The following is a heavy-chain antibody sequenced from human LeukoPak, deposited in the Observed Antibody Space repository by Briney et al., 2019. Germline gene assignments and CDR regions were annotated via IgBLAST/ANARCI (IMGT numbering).Heavy chain of an antibody. CDR3: ARGGDKPTYYYYMDV. CDR1: GGSISSSSYY. D-gene: IGHD2-21*01. V-gene: IGHV4-39*07. Sequence: SETLSLTCTVSGGSISSSSYYWGWIRQPPGKGLEWIGSIYYSGSTYYNPSLKSRVTISVDTSKNQFSLKLSSVTAADTAVYYCARGGDKPTYYYYMDVWGKGTTVTISS. J-gene: IGHJ6*03. CDR2: IYYSGST.